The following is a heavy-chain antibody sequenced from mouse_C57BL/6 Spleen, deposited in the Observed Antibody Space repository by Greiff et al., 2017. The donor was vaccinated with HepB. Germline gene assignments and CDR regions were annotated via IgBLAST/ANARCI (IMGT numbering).Heavy chain of an antibody. CDR2: ISSGSSTI. CDR1: GFTFSDYG. V-gene: IGHV5-17*01. D-gene: IGHD4-1*01. Sequence: EVKLMESGGGLVKPGGSLKLSCAASGFTFSDYGMHWVRQAPEKGLEWVAYISSGSSTIYYADTVKGRFTISRDNAKNTLFLQMNSLRSEDTAMYYCAREAGTGYAMDYWGQGTSVTVSS. CDR3: AREAGTGYAMDY. J-gene: IGHJ4*01.